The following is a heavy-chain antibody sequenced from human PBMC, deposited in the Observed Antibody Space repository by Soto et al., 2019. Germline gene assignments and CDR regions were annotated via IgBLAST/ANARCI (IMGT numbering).Heavy chain of an antibody. V-gene: IGHV3-23*01. D-gene: IGHD3-3*01. CDR3: ARWSYLDY. Sequence: GGSLRLSCAASGFSFGSYALGWVRQAPGKGLEWVSTISGSDGKTFYADSVKGRFSISRDTSQSTLYLQMNSLRADDTAMYYCARWSYLDYWGQGTQVTVSS. J-gene: IGHJ4*02. CDR2: ISGSDGKT. CDR1: GFSFGSYA.